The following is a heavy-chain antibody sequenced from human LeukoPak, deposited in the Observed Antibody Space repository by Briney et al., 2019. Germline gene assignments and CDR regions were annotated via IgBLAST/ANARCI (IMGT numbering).Heavy chain of an antibody. V-gene: IGHV3-21*01. J-gene: IGHJ4*02. Sequence: GGSLRLSCAASGFTFSSYSMNWVRQAPGKGLEWVSSISSSSSYIYYADSVKGRFTISRDNAKNSLYLQMNSLRAEDTAAYYCARVYRWGDFDYWGQGTLVTVSS. CDR1: GFTFSSYS. CDR2: ISSSSSYI. D-gene: IGHD3-16*01. CDR3: ARVYRWGDFDY.